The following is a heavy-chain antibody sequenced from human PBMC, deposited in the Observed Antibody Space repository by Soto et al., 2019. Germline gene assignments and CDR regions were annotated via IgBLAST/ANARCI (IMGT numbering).Heavy chain of an antibody. J-gene: IGHJ6*02. Sequence: QVQLVESGAEVKKPGSSVKVSCKASGGTFSSYAISWVRQAPGQRLEWMGGIIPIFGTADYAQKFQGRVTITADESTSTAYVELSSLRSEDTAVYYCATVETQRYYYGMDVWGQGTTVTVSS. CDR3: ATVETQRYYYGMDV. D-gene: IGHD2-15*01. V-gene: IGHV1-69*12. CDR2: IIPIFGTA. CDR1: GGTFSSYA.